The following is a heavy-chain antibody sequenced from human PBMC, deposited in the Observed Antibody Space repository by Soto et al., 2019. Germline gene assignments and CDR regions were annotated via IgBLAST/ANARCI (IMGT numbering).Heavy chain of an antibody. CDR3: AREPYWKVRFLEWLPNYYYGMDV. CDR1: GFTFSSYS. CDR2: ISSSSSTI. D-gene: IGHD3-3*01. Sequence: GGSLRLSCAASGFTFSSYSMNWVRQAPGKGLEWVSYISSSSSTIYYADSVKGRFTISRDNAKNSLYLQMNSLRDEDTAVYYCAREPYWKVRFLEWLPNYYYGMDVWGQGTTVTVSS. V-gene: IGHV3-48*02. J-gene: IGHJ6*02.